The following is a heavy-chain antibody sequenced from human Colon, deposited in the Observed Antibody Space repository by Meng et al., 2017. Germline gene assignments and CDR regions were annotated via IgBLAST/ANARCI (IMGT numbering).Heavy chain of an antibody. CDR2: MNPNNGNT. V-gene: IGHV1-8*01. CDR1: GYTFTSSD. J-gene: IGHJ5*01. CDR3: ARTAMLDS. Sequence: QVQLVQSGAEVRKPGASVKVTCKASGYTFTSSDINWVRQATGRGLEWLGWMNPNNGNTGSAQKFQGRVSMTRDTSIGTAYMELSGLTSEDTAVYYCARTAMLDSWGQGILVTVSS. D-gene: IGHD2-2*01.